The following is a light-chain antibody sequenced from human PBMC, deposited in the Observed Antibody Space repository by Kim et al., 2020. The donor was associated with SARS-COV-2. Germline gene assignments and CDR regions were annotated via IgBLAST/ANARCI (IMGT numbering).Light chain of an antibody. CDR2: VNSDGSH. Sequence: ASVKLTCTLNSGHSSYAIAWHQQQPEKGPRYLMKVNSDGSHGKGDGIPDRFSGSSSGAERYLTISSLQSEDEADYYCQTWGTGIRVFGGGTKVTVL. J-gene: IGLJ3*02. V-gene: IGLV4-69*01. CDR1: SGHSSYA. CDR3: QTWGTGIRV.